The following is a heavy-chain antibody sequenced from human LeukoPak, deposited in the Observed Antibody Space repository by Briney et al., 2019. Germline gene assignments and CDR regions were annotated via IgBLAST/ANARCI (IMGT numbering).Heavy chain of an antibody. J-gene: IGHJ4*02. CDR3: TGGPGSTWYSDY. CDR2: IYSGGDT. Sequence: GGSLRLSCAASGFTLSSNYMNWVRPAPGKGLEWVSIIYSGGDTYYADSVKGRFTISRDNSKNPLYLQMNSPRAEDTAVYYCTGGPGSTWYSDYWGQGTLVTVSS. D-gene: IGHD6-13*01. V-gene: IGHV3-66*02. CDR1: GFTLSSNY.